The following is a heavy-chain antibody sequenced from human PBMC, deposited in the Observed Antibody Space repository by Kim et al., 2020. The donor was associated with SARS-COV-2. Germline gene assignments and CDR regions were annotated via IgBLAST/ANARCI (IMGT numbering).Heavy chain of an antibody. V-gene: IGHV3-30-3*01. D-gene: IGHD6-13*01. CDR3: ARAPYGYNWFDP. CDR1: GFTFSSYA. CDR2: ISYDGSNK. Sequence: GGSLRLSCAASGFTFSSYAMHWVRQAPGKGLEWVAVISYDGSNKYYADSVKGRFTISRDNSKNTLYLQMNSLRAEDTAVYYCARAPYGYNWFDPWGQGTLVTVSS. J-gene: IGHJ5*02.